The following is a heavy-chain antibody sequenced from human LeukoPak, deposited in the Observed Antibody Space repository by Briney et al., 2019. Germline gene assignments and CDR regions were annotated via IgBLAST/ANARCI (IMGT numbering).Heavy chain of an antibody. CDR3: ARDPVVYYDSSDAFDI. J-gene: IGHJ3*02. CDR1: GGSISSGDYY. D-gene: IGHD3-22*01. V-gene: IGHV4-30-4*01. Sequence: SQTLSLTCTVSGGSISSGDYYWSWIRQPPGKDLEWIGYIYYSGSTYYNPSLKSRVTISVDTSKNQFSLKLSSVTAADTAVYYCARDPVVYYDSSDAFDIWGQGTMVTVSS. CDR2: IYYSGST.